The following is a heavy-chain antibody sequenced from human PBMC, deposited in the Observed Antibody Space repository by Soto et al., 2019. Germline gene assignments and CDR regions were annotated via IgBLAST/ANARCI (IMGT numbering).Heavy chain of an antibody. Sequence: ASVKVSCKASGGTFSSYAISWVRQAPGQGLEWMGGIIPIFGTANYAQKFQGRVTITADESTSTAYMELSSLRSEDTAVYYCATRIQQLARKGRVGYYYYGMDVWGQGTTVTVSS. D-gene: IGHD6-13*01. V-gene: IGHV1-69*13. J-gene: IGHJ6*02. CDR1: GGTFSSYA. CDR3: ATRIQQLARKGRVGYYYYGMDV. CDR2: IIPIFGTA.